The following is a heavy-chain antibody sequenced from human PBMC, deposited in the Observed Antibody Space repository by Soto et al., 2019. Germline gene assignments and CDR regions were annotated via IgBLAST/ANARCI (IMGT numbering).Heavy chain of an antibody. CDR1: GFSLSTTGVG. J-gene: IGHJ4*02. Sequence: QITLKESGPTLVKPTQTLTLTCSFSGFSLSTTGVGVGWIRQSPGKALEWLAIIYWDNDKRYSPSLKSRVTTTKETSKTQVVLTVTNMDPVDTGTYYCARSLWFGELHWGQGALVTVSS. CDR2: IYWDNDK. CDR3: ARSLWFGELH. V-gene: IGHV2-5*02. D-gene: IGHD3-10*01.